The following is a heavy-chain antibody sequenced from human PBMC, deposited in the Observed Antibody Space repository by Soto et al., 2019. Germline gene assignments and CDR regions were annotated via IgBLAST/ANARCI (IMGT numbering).Heavy chain of an antibody. J-gene: IGHJ5*02. CDR3: ATANWSHHYFDP. CDR1: GGSFSGYY. V-gene: IGHV4-34*01. Sequence: SETLSVTCAVYGGSFSGYYWSWLRQPPGKGLEWIGEINHSGSPNYNPSLKSRVTISVDTSKNQFSLKMTSVTAADTAVYYCATANWSHHYFDPWGQGTLVTVSS. CDR2: INHSGSP. D-gene: IGHD1-1*01.